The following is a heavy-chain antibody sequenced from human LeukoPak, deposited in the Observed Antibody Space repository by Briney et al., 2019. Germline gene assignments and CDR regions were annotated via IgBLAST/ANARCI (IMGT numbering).Heavy chain of an antibody. Sequence: GGSLRLSCATSEFTFSNCWMSWVRQAPGKGLEWVANINLDGSEKYYVDSVKGRFTISRDNAKNSLYLQMNSLRAEDTAVYYCARDRGHYYGSGSYSQYWYFDLWGRGTLVTVSS. CDR3: ARDRGHYYGSGSYSQYWYFDL. V-gene: IGHV3-7*01. CDR2: INLDGSEK. CDR1: EFTFSNCW. D-gene: IGHD3-10*01. J-gene: IGHJ2*01.